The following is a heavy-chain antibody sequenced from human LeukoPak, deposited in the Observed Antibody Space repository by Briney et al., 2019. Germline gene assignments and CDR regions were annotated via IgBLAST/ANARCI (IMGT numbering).Heavy chain of an antibody. J-gene: IGHJ4*02. CDR2: INPNSGGT. V-gene: IGHV1-2*02. Sequence: ASVKVSCKASGYTFTGYYMHWVRQAPGQGLEWMGWINPNSGGTNYAQKFQGRVTMTRDTSISTAYMELSRLRSDDTAVYYCARGVDFWSGYSADYWGQGTLVTVSP. CDR3: ARGVDFWSGYSADY. D-gene: IGHD3-3*01. CDR1: GYTFTGYY.